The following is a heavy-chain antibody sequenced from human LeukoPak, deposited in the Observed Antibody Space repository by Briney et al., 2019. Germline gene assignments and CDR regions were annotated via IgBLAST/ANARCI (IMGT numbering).Heavy chain of an antibody. J-gene: IGHJ4*02. CDR1: GFTFSNHW. CDR2: IKQDGSEI. Sequence: PGGSLRLSCVASGFTFSNHWMNWVRQAPGKGLEWVADIKQDGSEIYHMDSVKGRFTISRDNAKNSLFLQMNSLRAEDTAVYFCARDHQRSNWDWGQGTLVTVSS. V-gene: IGHV3-7*01. D-gene: IGHD2-8*01. CDR3: ARDHQRSNWD.